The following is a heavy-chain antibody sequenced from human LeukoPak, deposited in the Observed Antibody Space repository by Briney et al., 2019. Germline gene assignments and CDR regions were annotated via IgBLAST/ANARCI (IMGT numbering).Heavy chain of an antibody. CDR2: IYPGDSDT. V-gene: IGHV5-51*01. CDR3: ARPRYSSSNHLYFDY. D-gene: IGHD6-6*01. J-gene: IGHJ4*02. CDR1: GYSFTSYW. Sequence: GESLQISCKGSGYSFTSYWIGWVRQMPGKGLEWMGIIYPGDSDTRYSPSFQGQVTISADKSISTAYLQWSSLKASDTAMYYCARPRYSSSNHLYFDYWGQGTLVTVSS.